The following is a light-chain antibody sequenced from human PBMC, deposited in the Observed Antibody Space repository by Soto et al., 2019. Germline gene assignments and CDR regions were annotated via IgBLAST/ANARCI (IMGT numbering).Light chain of an antibody. V-gene: IGKV3-15*01. Sequence: EIVMTQSPATLSVSPGETATLSCRASQSVGSAVAWYQHKPGQAPRLLIVGASIRATGVPGRFSGGGSGTEFTSTISSLQSEDFAVYYCQQYQNWPPLTFGGGTKVEIK. CDR2: GAS. CDR1: QSVGSA. CDR3: QQYQNWPPLT. J-gene: IGKJ4*01.